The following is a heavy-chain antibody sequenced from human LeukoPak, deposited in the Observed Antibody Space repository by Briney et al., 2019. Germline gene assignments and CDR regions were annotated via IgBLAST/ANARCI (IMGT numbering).Heavy chain of an antibody. CDR2: IKEDGSEK. J-gene: IGHJ4*02. CDR1: GFTFSRYW. V-gene: IGHV3-7*04. D-gene: IGHD3-10*01. CDR3: ARVLWFGELLGPLDY. Sequence: GSLRLSCEASGFTFSRYWMSWVRQAPGKGLEWVANIKEDGSEKYNVDSVKGRFTISRDNAKNSLFLQMNSLRGEDTAVYYCARVLWFGELLGPLDYWGQGTLVTVSS.